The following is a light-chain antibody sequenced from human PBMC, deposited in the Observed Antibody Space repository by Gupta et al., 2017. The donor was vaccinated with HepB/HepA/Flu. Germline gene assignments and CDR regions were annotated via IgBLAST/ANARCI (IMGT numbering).Light chain of an antibody. CDR3: QQYGSSPPGT. CDR1: QSISSIY. Sequence: EIVLTQSPGTLSLSPGERATLSCRASQSISSIYLAWYQQKPGQAPRLLVDGASSRDTGIPDRFSGSGSGTDLTLTISRREPEDFAVYYCQQYGSSPPGTFGQGTKVEIK. J-gene: IGKJ1*01. CDR2: GAS. V-gene: IGKV3-20*01.